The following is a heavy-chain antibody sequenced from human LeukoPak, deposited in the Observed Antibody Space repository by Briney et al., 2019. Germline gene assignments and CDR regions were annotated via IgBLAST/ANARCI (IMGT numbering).Heavy chain of an antibody. J-gene: IGHJ4*02. CDR3: ARDPTYSSSSWGPGDY. D-gene: IGHD6-6*01. V-gene: IGHV7-4-1*02. CDR2: INTNTGNP. CDR1: GYTFTNYS. Sequence: VASVKVSYKASGYTFTNYSMNWVRQAPGQGLEWMGWINTNTGNPTYAQGFTGRFVFSLDTSVSTAYLQISSLKTEDTAVYYCARDPTYSSSSWGPGDYWGQGTLVTVSS.